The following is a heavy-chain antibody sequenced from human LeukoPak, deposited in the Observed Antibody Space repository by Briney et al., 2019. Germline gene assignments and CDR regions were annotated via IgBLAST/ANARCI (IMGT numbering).Heavy chain of an antibody. J-gene: IGHJ6*03. CDR1: GVTFSSYV. CDR2: IIPVFGTS. V-gene: IGHV1-69*13. Sequence: GASVKVSCKASGVTFSSYVIIWVRQAPGQGLEWMGGIIPVFGTSNYAQKFQGRVTIIADESTSTAYMELSSLRSEDTAVYYCASGTPVVVVPAAIRRYYYYYMDVWGKGTTVTVSS. D-gene: IGHD2-2*02. CDR3: ASGTPVVVVPAAIRRYYYYYMDV.